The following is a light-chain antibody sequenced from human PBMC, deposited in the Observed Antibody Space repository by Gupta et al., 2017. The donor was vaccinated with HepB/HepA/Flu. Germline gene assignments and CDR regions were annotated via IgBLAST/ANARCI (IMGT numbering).Light chain of an antibody. J-gene: IGKJ5*01. CDR1: EFVSTRY. V-gene: IGKV3-20*01. Sequence: EIVLTQSPCTLSLSPGERATLSCRASEFVSTRYLAWYQQKPGQTPRLLIYGASTRATDIPDRFSGSGSGTEFTLTISRLEPEDFALYYCQQDGNTPLTFGQGTRLESK. CDR3: QQDGNTPLT. CDR2: GAS.